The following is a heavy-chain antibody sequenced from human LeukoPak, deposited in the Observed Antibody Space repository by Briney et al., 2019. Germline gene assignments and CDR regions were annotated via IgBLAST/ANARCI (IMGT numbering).Heavy chain of an antibody. CDR2: ISGYNGNT. D-gene: IGHD1-26*01. J-gene: IGHJ3*02. CDR1: GYTFSSYG. Sequence: ASVKVSCKASGYTFSSYGISWVRQAPGQGLEWMGWISGYNGNTNYAQKLQGRVTMTTDTSTSTAYMELRSLRSDDTAVYYCARGRMELSAFDIWGQGTMVTVSS. CDR3: ARGRMELSAFDI. V-gene: IGHV1-18*01.